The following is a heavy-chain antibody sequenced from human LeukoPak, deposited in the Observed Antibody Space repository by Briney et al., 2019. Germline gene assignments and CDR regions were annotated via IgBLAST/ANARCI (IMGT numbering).Heavy chain of an antibody. Sequence: PGGSLRLSCAASGFTFSNFGMHWVRQAPGKGLERVAVISYDGKNEYYTDSVKGRFTISRDNAKNTVYLQMNSLKPEDTAVYYCAKQMAVDYFDYWGQGTLVTVSS. D-gene: IGHD5-24*01. J-gene: IGHJ4*02. CDR3: AKQMAVDYFDY. CDR2: ISYDGKNE. CDR1: GFTFSNFG. V-gene: IGHV3-30*18.